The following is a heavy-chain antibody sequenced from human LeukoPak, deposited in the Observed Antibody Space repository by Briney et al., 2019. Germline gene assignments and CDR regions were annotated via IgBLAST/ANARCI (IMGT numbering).Heavy chain of an antibody. Sequence: SETLSLTCTVSGGSFSSTSFYWGWIRQPPGKGLEWIGGIYYSGTTYYSPSLKSRVTISVDTSKNQFSLKLSSVTAADTAVYYCARYGSGTYYSSVSDYWGQGTLVTVSS. V-gene: IGHV4-39*01. CDR1: GGSFSSTSFY. D-gene: IGHD3-10*01. J-gene: IGHJ4*02. CDR2: IYYSGTT. CDR3: ARYGSGTYYSSVSDY.